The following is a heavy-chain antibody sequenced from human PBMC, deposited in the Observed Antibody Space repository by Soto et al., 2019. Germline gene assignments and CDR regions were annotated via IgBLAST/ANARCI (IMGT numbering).Heavy chain of an antibody. Sequence: SETLSLTCTVSGGSISSYYWSWIRQPPGKGLEWIGYIYYSGSTNYNPSLKSRVTISVDTSKNQFSLKLSSVTAADTAVYYCARTSSSWYSRFDYWGQGTLVTVSS. D-gene: IGHD6-13*01. CDR2: IYYSGST. V-gene: IGHV4-59*01. CDR1: GGSISSYY. J-gene: IGHJ4*02. CDR3: ARTSSSWYSRFDY.